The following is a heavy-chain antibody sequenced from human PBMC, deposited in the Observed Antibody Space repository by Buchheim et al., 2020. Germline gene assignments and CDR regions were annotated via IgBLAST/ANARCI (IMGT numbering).Heavy chain of an antibody. CDR2: ISYDGSNK. Sequence: QVQLVESGGGVVQPGRSLRLSCAASGFTFSSYGMHWVRQAPGKGLEWVAVISYDGSNKYYADSVKGRFTISRDNSKNTLYLQMNSLRAEDTAVYYCAKDMWQLVDLVDPWGQGTL. CDR3: AKDMWQLVDLVDP. CDR1: GFTFSSYG. J-gene: IGHJ5*02. V-gene: IGHV3-30*18. D-gene: IGHD6-6*01.